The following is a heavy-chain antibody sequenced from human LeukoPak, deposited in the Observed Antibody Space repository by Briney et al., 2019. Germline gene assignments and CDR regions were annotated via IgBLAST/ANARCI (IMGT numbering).Heavy chain of an antibody. V-gene: IGHV1-18*04. CDR1: LYIFTNYG. CDR2: ISAYNGAA. Sequence: ASVTVSSKASLYIFTNYGITWVRPAPGEGLEWMGWISAYNGAARYGPRFQGRVTMSTDTSTNTAFIELRNLRTDDTAFYYCARDNGDQRDHWGQRTLVTVSS. CDR3: ARDNGDQRDH. J-gene: IGHJ4*02. D-gene: IGHD4-17*01.